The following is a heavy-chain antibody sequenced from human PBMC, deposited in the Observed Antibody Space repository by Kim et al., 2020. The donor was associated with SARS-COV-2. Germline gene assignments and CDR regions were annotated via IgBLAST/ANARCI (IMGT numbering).Heavy chain of an antibody. Sequence: ASVKVSCKASGYTFTNYVLHWVRLAPGQSLEWMAWIHTGNGNTRYSQNFQGRVTITRDTSASTVYMELSSLRSEDTTVYYCARENYVSSRSHGYDIWGQG. CDR3: ARENYVSSRSHGYDI. CDR2: IHTGNGNT. CDR1: GYTFTNYV. D-gene: IGHD3-22*01. J-gene: IGHJ3*02. V-gene: IGHV1-3*04.